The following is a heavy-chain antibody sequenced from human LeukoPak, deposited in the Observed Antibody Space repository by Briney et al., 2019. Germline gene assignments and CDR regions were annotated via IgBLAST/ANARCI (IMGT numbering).Heavy chain of an antibody. CDR2: INHSGST. CDR1: GGSFSGYY. Sequence: SETLSLTCAVYGGSFSGYYWSWIRQPPGKGLEWIGEINHSGSTNYNPSLKSRVTISVDTSKNQFSLKLSSVTAADTAVYYCARGVNVLRFLEWLPLDYYYGMDVWGQGTTATVSS. J-gene: IGHJ6*02. V-gene: IGHV4-34*01. CDR3: ARGVNVLRFLEWLPLDYYYGMDV. D-gene: IGHD3-3*01.